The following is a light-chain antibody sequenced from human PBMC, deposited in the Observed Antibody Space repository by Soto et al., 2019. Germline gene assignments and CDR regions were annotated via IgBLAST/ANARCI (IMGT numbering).Light chain of an antibody. CDR3: QQHGQWPIT. Sequence: EIVLTQSPATLSLSPGERATLSCRASQSVNSNYLAWYQQKPGQAPRLLIYGISKRATDIPDRFSGSGSGTEFTLTISSLQPEGFATYYCQQHGQWPITFGQGTRLENK. J-gene: IGKJ5*01. V-gene: IGKV3-20*01. CDR2: GIS. CDR1: QSVNSNY.